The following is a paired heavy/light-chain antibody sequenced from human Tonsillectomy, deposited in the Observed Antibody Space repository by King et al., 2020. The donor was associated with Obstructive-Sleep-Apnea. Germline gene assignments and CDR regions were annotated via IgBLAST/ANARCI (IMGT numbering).Light chain of an antibody. CDR2: KIS. J-gene: IGKJ2*01. V-gene: IGKV2-30*02. CDR3: MQGTHWPPYT. Sequence: DVVMTQSPLSLPVTLGQPASISCRSSQSLLHSDGNTYLNWFQQMPGQSPRRLIYKISNRDSGVPDRFSGSGSGTDFTLKISRVEAEDVGIYYCMQGTHWPPYTFGQGTKLEIK. CDR1: QSLLHSDGNTY.
Heavy chain of an antibody. CDR2: ISYDGNNK. CDR3: AKDPRGFGDLGGFDY. V-gene: IGHV3-30*18. Sequence: QVQLVESGGGVVQPGRSLRLSCAASGFTFRNYGMHWVRQAPGKGLEYVAVISYDGNNKWYVDSVKGRFTISRDNSKNTLYMQMNSLRAEDTAIYYCAKDPRGFGDLGGFDYWGQGTLVTVSS. D-gene: IGHD3-10*01. CDR1: GFTFRNYG. J-gene: IGHJ4*02.